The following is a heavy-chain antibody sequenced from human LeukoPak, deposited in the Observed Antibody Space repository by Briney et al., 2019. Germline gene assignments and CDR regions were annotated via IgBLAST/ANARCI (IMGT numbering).Heavy chain of an antibody. CDR2: IYYSGST. CDR1: SGSISSSSYY. J-gene: IGHJ5*02. D-gene: IGHD1-26*01. CDR3: ARLLLGGSHRWFDP. Sequence: SETLSLTCTVSSGSISSSSYYWGWIRQPPGKGLEWIGSIYYSGSTYYNPSLKSRVTISVDTSKNQFSLKLSSVTAADTAVYYCARLLLGGSHRWFDPWGQGTLVTVSS. V-gene: IGHV4-39*01.